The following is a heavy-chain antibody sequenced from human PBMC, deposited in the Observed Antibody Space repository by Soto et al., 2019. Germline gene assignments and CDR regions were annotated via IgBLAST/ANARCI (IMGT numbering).Heavy chain of an antibody. CDR1: GGSFSGYY. D-gene: IGHD2-15*01. Sequence: ETLSLTCAVYGGSFSGYYWSWIRQPPGKGLEWIGEINHSGSTNYNPSLKSRVTISVDTSKNQFSLKLSSVTAADTVVYYCATSAHCSGGSCYPVYFDYWGQGTLVTVSS. CDR2: INHSGST. J-gene: IGHJ4*02. V-gene: IGHV4-34*01. CDR3: ATSAHCSGGSCYPVYFDY.